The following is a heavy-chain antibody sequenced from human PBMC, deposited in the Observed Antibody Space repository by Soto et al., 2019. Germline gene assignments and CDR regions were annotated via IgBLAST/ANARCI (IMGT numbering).Heavy chain of an antibody. CDR3: AKDSRIAAAGGYFDY. CDR1: GFTFSSYA. V-gene: IGHV3-23*01. CDR2: ISGSGGST. Sequence: GSLILSCAASGFTFSSYAMSWVRQAPGKGLEWVSAISGSGGSTYYADSVKGRFTISRDNSKNTLYLQMNSLRAEDTAVYYCAKDSRIAAAGGYFDYWGQGTLVTVSS. D-gene: IGHD6-13*01. J-gene: IGHJ4*02.